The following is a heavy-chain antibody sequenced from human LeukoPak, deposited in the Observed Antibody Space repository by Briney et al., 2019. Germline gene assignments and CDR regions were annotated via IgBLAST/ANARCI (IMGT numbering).Heavy chain of an antibody. Sequence: SVKVSCKASGGTFSSYTISWVRQAPGQGLEWMGRIIPILGTANYAQKFQGRVTITADKSTSTAYMELSSLRSEDTAVYYCARAPGSGPPNYWGQGTLVTVSS. J-gene: IGHJ4*02. V-gene: IGHV1-69*08. CDR2: IIPILGTA. CDR1: GGTFSSYT. CDR3: ARAPGSGPPNY. D-gene: IGHD3-10*01.